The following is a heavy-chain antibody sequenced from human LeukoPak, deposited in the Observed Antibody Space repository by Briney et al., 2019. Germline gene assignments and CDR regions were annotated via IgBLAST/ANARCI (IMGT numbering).Heavy chain of an antibody. CDR1: GFTFSTYS. V-gene: IGHV3-48*04. D-gene: IGHD3-3*01. CDR2: ISSSGSTI. Sequence: PGGSLRLSCAASGFTFSTYSMNWVRQAPGKGLEWVSYISSSGSTIYYADSVKGRFTISRDNAKNSLYLQMNSLRAEDTALYYCARDRSSRSGYAFDIWGQGTMVTVSS. CDR3: ARDRSSRSGYAFDI. J-gene: IGHJ3*02.